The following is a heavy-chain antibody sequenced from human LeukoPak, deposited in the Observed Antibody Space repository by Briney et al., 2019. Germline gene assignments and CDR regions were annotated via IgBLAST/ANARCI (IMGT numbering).Heavy chain of an antibody. D-gene: IGHD3-3*01. CDR1: GVSFSGYY. Sequence: PSETLSLTCAVYGVSFSGYYWSWIRQPPGKGLEWIGEINHSGSTNYNPSLKSRVTISVDTSKNQFSLKLSSVTAADTAVYYCARGLYDFWSGYYHHYYYGMDVWGQGTTVTVSS. V-gene: IGHV4-34*01. CDR2: INHSGST. J-gene: IGHJ6*02. CDR3: ARGLYDFWSGYYHHYYYGMDV.